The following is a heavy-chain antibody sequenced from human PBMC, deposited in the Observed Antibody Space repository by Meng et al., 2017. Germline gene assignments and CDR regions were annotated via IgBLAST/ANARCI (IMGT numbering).Heavy chain of an antibody. J-gene: IGHJ6*01. D-gene: IGHD1-14*01. V-gene: IGHV3-7*01. CDR2: IKQDGSEK. CDR1: GFTFSSYW. Sequence: GESLKISCAASGFTFSSYWMSWVRQAPGKGLEWVANIKQDGSEKYYVDSVKGRFTISRDNAKNSLYLQMNSLRAEDTAVYYCARDRSRYLSGMDVWGQGNTV. CDR3: ARDRSRYLSGMDV.